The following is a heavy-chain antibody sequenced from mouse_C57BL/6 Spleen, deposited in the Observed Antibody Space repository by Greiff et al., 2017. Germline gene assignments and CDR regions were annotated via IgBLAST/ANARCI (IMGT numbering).Heavy chain of an antibody. V-gene: IGHV1-55*01. CDR1: GYTFTSYW. CDR2: IYPGSGST. Sequence: VQLQQPGAELVKPGASVKMSCKASGYTFTSYWITWVKQRPGQGLEWIGDIYPGSGSTNYNEKFKSKATLTVDTSSSTAYMQRSSLTSVDSAVYFCAREYYYYCSSWFAYWGQGTLVTVSA. D-gene: IGHD1-1*01. J-gene: IGHJ3*01. CDR3: AREYYYYCSSWFAY.